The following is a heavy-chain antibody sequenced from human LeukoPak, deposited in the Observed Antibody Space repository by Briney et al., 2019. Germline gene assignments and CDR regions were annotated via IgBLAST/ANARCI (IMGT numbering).Heavy chain of an antibody. CDR2: IYHSGST. Sequence: KSSETLSLTCSVSGGSISSSRYYWSWIRQYPGKGLEWIGYIYHSGSTYYNPSLKSRVTISLDASKNQFSLKLSSVTAADTAVYYCARERSGSYSYGMDVWGQGTTVTVSS. J-gene: IGHJ6*02. V-gene: IGHV4-31*03. CDR1: GGSISSSRYY. CDR3: ARERSGSYSYGMDV. D-gene: IGHD3-22*01.